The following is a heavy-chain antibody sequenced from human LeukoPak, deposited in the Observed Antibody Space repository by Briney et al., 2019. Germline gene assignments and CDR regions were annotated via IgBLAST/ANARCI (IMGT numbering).Heavy chain of an antibody. J-gene: IGHJ4*02. V-gene: IGHV3-48*01. Sequence: GGSLRLSCAASGFTFSSYSMNWVRQAPGKGLEWVSYISSSSSTIYYADSVKGRFTISRDNSKNTLYLQMNSLRAEDTAVYYCAKVRESDSSGYYLYYFDYWGQGTLVTVSS. CDR2: ISSSSSTI. CDR3: AKVRESDSSGYYLYYFDY. CDR1: GFTFSSYS. D-gene: IGHD3-22*01.